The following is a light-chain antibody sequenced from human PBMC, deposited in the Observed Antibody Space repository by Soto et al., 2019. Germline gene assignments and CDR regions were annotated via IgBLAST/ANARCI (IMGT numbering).Light chain of an antibody. J-gene: IGKJ1*01. CDR3: QQYNKWPWT. CDR2: GAS. V-gene: IGKV3-15*01. CDR1: QSVSSSY. Sequence: EIMLTQSGSTLSFSTGERATLSXXVSQSVSSSYLAWYQQKPGQAPRLLIYGASSRATGVPARFSGSGSGTEFTLTISSLQSEDFALYYCQQYNKWPWTFGQGTKVDIK.